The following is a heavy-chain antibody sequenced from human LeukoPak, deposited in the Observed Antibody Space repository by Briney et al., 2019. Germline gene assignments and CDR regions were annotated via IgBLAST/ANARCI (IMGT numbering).Heavy chain of an antibody. CDR1: GGSISGYY. Sequence: NPSETLSLTCTVSGGSISGYYWSWIRQPAGKGLEWIGRIYTSGSTNYNPSLKSRVTMSVDTSKNQFSLKLSSVTAADTAVYYCATSYYYDSSGYFDYHDYWGQGTLVTVSS. V-gene: IGHV4-4*07. CDR3: ATSYYYDSSGYFDYHDY. J-gene: IGHJ4*02. D-gene: IGHD3-22*01. CDR2: IYTSGST.